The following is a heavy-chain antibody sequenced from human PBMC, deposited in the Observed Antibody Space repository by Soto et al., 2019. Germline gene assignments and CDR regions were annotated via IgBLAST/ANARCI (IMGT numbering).Heavy chain of an antibody. CDR1: GGTFSSYA. J-gene: IGHJ4*02. CDR2: IIPIFGTA. Sequence: QVQLVQSGAEVQKPGSSVKVSCKASGGTFSSYAISWVRQAPGQGLEWMGGIIPIFGTANYAQKFQGRVTITADESTSTAYMELSSLRSEDTAVYYCARERDPGGFGESQPFDYWGQGTLVTVSS. V-gene: IGHV1-69*01. CDR3: ARERDPGGFGESQPFDY. D-gene: IGHD3-10*01.